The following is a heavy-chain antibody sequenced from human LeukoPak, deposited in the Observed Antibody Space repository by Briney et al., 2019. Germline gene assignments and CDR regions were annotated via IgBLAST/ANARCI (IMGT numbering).Heavy chain of an antibody. CDR2: IKPDGSET. D-gene: IGHD1-26*01. CDR3: VREKIYNGSSSGHYYYYYTLDV. CDR1: GFTFSSSW. J-gene: IGHJ6*02. V-gene: IGHV3-7*01. Sequence: PGGSLRLSCAASGFTFSSSWMTWVRQAPGKGLEWVANIKPDGSETYYVDSLKGRFTISRDNAQNSLFLQMNSLSAEDTAVYYCVREKIYNGSSSGHYYYYYTLDVWGQGTTVTVSS.